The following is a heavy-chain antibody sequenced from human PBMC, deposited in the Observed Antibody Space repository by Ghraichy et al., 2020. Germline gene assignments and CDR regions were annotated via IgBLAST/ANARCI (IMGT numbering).Heavy chain of an antibody. CDR3: AKVIAAGTTTISYFYNGLDV. CDR1: GHIFTSFA. CDR2: ISGRGDST. V-gene: IGHV3-23*01. D-gene: IGHD6-13*01. Sequence: GGSLRLSEEAWGHIFTSFAMRWVVQPLGKELEWVSGISGRGDSTYYADSVKGRFTISRDNSKNTLYLQMNSLRAEDTAVYYCAKVIAAGTTTISYFYNGLDVWGHGTTVSVSS. J-gene: IGHJ6*02.